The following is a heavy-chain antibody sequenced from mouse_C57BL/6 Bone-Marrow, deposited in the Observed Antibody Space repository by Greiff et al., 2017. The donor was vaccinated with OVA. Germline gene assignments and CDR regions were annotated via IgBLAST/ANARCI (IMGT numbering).Heavy chain of an antibody. CDR1: GYTFTDHT. V-gene: IGHV1-78*01. Sequence: VKLVESDAELVKPGASVKISCKVSGYTFTDHTIHWMKQRPEQGLEWIGYIYPRDGSTKYNEKFKGKATLTADKSSSTAYMQLNSLTSEDSAVYFCARVGYDYDGFAYWGQGTLVTVSA. CDR3: ARVGYDYDGFAY. CDR2: IYPRDGST. J-gene: IGHJ3*01. D-gene: IGHD2-4*01.